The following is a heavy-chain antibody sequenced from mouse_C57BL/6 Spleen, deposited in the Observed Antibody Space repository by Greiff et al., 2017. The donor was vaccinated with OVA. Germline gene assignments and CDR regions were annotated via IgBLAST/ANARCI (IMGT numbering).Heavy chain of an antibody. CDR2: IDPSDSET. J-gene: IGHJ4*01. CDR3: ARRRDEYGSSYDYYAMDY. CDR1: GYTFTSYW. Sequence: VQLQQPGAELVRPGSSVKLSCKASGYTFTSYWMHWVKQRPIQGLEWIGNIDPSDSETHYNQKFKDKATLTVDKSSSTAYMQLSSRTSEDSAVYYCARRRDEYGSSYDYYAMDYWGQGTSVTVSS. V-gene: IGHV1-52*01. D-gene: IGHD1-1*01.